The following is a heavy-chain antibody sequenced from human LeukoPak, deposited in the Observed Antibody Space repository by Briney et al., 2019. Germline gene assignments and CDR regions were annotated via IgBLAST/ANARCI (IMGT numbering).Heavy chain of an antibody. CDR2: IKLDGSET. CDR3: ARINSVNYSFDY. CDR1: GFTFSSCW. D-gene: IGHD5/OR15-5a*01. Sequence: GGSLRLSCAASGFTFSSCWMTWVRQSPGKGLEWVANIKLDGSETYYVDSVKGRFTIYRDNAKNSLYLQMNSLRAEDTAVYYCARINSVNYSFDYWGQGTLVTVSS. J-gene: IGHJ4*02. V-gene: IGHV3-7*01.